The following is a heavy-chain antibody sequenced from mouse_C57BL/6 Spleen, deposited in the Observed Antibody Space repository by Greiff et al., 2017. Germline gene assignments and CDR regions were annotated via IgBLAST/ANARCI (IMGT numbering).Heavy chain of an antibody. D-gene: IGHD1-3*01. J-gene: IGHJ3*01. CDR1: GYSFTGYY. CDR3: AKSDSGFAY. V-gene: IGHV1-42*01. CDR2: INPSTGGT. Sequence: VHVKQSGPELVKPGASVKISCKASGYSFTGYYMNWVKQSPEKSLEWIGEINPSTGGTTYNQKFKAKATLTVDKSSSTAYMQLKSLTSEDSAVYYCAKSDSGFAYWGQGTLVTVSA.